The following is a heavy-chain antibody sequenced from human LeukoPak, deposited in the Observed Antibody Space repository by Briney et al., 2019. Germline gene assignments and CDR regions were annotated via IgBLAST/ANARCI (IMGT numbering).Heavy chain of an antibody. CDR3: ARAARRITIFGVVSLGYYFDY. CDR1: GGSFSGYY. CDR2: INHSGST. V-gene: IGHV4-34*01. J-gene: IGHJ4*02. Sequence: KPSETLSLTRAVYGGSFSGYYWSWIRQPPGEGLEWIGEINHSGSTNYNPSLKSRVTISVDTSKSQFSLKLSSVTAADTAVYYCARAARRITIFGVVSLGYYFDYWGQGTLVTVSS. D-gene: IGHD3-3*01.